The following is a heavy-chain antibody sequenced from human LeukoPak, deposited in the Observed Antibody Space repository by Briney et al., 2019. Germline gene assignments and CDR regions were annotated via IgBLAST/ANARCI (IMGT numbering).Heavy chain of an antibody. CDR1: GYTFTSYD. D-gene: IGHD1-26*01. J-gene: IGHJ4*02. Sequence: ASVKVSCKASGYTFTSYDINWVRQAPGQGLEWMGWINPNSGGTNYAQKFQGRVTMTRDTSISTAYMELSRLRSDDTAVYYCARDFEEWELPAYWGQGTLVTVSS. V-gene: IGHV1-2*02. CDR2: INPNSGGT. CDR3: ARDFEEWELPAY.